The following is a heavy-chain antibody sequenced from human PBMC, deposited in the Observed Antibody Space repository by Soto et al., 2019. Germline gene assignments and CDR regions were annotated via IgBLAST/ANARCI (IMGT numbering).Heavy chain of an antibody. CDR2: ISYDGRNK. V-gene: IGHV3-30*03. CDR3: ARTVPRAVGYFDY. CDR1: GFTFSSYG. D-gene: IGHD4-17*01. Sequence: QVQLVESGGGVVQPGRSLRLSCAASGFTFSSYGMHWVRQAPGKGLEWVAVISYDGRNKYYADSVKGRFTISRDNSKNTLYLQMNSLRAEDTAVYYCARTVPRAVGYFDYWGQGTLVTVSS. J-gene: IGHJ4*02.